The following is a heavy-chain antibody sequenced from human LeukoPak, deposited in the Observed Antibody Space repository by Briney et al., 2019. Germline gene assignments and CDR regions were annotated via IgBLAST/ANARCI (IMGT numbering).Heavy chain of an antibody. Sequence: ASVKVSCKASGYTFTDYYIHWVRQAPGQGLEWMGWISAYVGHTIYAQNLQGRVTMTTDTSTSTAYMELRSLRSDDTALYYCARGSYGGKPLVYYMAVWSKGPTATISS. V-gene: IGHV1-18*04. CDR3: ARGSYGGKPLVYYMAV. CDR1: GYTFTDYY. J-gene: IGHJ6*03. CDR2: ISAYVGHT. D-gene: IGHD4-23*01.